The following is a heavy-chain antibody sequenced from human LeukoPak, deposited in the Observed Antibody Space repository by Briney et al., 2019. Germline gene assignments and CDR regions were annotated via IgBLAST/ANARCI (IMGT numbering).Heavy chain of an antibody. CDR3: ARIAVAGTDY. V-gene: IGHV3-48*01. CDR2: ISSSSGTI. Sequence: GGSLRLSCAASGFTFSSYSMNWVRQAPGKGLEWVSYISSSSGTIYYAGSVKGRFTISRDNAKNSLYLQMNSLRAEDTAVYYCARIAVAGTDYWGQGTLVTVSS. D-gene: IGHD6-19*01. J-gene: IGHJ4*02. CDR1: GFTFSSYS.